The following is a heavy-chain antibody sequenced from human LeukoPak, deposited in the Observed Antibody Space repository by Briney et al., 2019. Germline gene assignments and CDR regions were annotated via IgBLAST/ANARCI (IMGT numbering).Heavy chain of an antibody. CDR2: INHSGST. CDR1: GGSFSGYY. J-gene: IGHJ4*02. Sequence: KPSETLSLTCAVYGGSFSGYYWNWIRQPPGKGLEWIGEINHSGSTNYNPSLKSRVTISVDTSKNRFSLKLSSVTAADTAVYYCARGRNGTPYDFPGRHFDYWGQGTLVTVSS. CDR3: ARGRNGTPYDFPGRHFDY. V-gene: IGHV4-34*01. D-gene: IGHD3-3*01.